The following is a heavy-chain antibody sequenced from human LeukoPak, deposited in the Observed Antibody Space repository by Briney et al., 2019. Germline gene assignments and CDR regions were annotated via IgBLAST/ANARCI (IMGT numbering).Heavy chain of an antibody. CDR1: GGSISSSSYY. CDR2: IYYSGST. V-gene: IGHV4-61*05. CDR3: ARGRTAMVFDY. Sequence: PSETLSLTCTVSGGSISSSSYYWGWIRQPPGKGLEWIGYIYYSGSTNYNPSLKSRVTISVDTSKNQFSLKLSSVTAADTAVYYCARGRTAMVFDYWGQGTLVTVSS. D-gene: IGHD5-18*01. J-gene: IGHJ4*02.